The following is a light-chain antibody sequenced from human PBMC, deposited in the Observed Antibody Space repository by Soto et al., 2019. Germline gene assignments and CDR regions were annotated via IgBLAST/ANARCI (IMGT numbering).Light chain of an antibody. J-gene: IGLJ2*01. V-gene: IGLV2-14*01. Sequence: QSALTQPASVSGSPGQSITISCTGATSDVGGYNDVSWYQQHPGTAPKLMIYEVSTRPSGVSNRFSGSKSGNTASLTISGLQAEDEADYYCRSYTSSSTRVFGGGTKLTVL. CDR1: TSDVGGYND. CDR2: EVS. CDR3: RSYTSSSTRV.